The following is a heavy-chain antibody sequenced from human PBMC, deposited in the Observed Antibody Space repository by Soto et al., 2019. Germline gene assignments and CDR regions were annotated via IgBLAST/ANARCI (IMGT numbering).Heavy chain of an antibody. CDR3: ARGAIVVVPAAYYYYYGMDV. V-gene: IGHV4-34*01. CDR1: GGSFSGYY. Sequence: SETLSLTCAIYGGSFSGYYWSWLRQPPGKGLEWIGEINHSGSTNYNPSLKSRVTISVDTSKNQFSLKLSSVTAADRAVYYCARGAIVVVPAAYYYYYGMDVWGQGTRVTVSS. CDR2: INHSGST. J-gene: IGHJ6*02. D-gene: IGHD2-2*01.